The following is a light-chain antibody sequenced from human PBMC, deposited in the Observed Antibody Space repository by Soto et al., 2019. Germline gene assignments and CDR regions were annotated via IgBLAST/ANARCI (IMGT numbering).Light chain of an antibody. CDR1: SSNIGSNT. Sequence: QAVVTQPPSASGTPGQRVTISCSGSSSNIGSNTVNWYQQLPGTAPKLRIYSNNQRPSGVPDRFSGSKSGTSASLAISGLQSEDAAAYYCATWDDGLSGWLFGGGTQLTVL. CDR2: SNN. CDR3: ATWDDGLSGWL. J-gene: IGLJ7*01. V-gene: IGLV1-44*01.